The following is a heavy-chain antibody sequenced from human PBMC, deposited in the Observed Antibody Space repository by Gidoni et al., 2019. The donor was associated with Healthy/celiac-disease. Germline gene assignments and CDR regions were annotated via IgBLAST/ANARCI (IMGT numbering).Heavy chain of an antibody. Sequence: QVQLVESGGGVVQPGRSLRLSCAASGFPFSRYGLPWVRQAPGKGLEWVAVIWYDGSNKYYADSVKGRFTISRDNSKNTLYLQMNSLRAEDTAVYYCARERVAHYYGSGTRRYYYYGMDVWGQGTTVTVSS. CDR3: ARERVAHYYGSGTRRYYYYGMDV. D-gene: IGHD3-10*01. CDR2: IWYDGSNK. CDR1: GFPFSRYG. V-gene: IGHV3-33*01. J-gene: IGHJ6*02.